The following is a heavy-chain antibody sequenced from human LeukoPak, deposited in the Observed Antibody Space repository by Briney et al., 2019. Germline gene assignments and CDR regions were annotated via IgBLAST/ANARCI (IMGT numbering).Heavy chain of an antibody. J-gene: IGHJ4*02. CDR1: GGSFSTYY. Sequence: SETLSLTCAVSGGSFSTYYWSWIRQPAGKGLEWIGYIYYSGSTNYNPSLKSRVTISVDTSKNQSSLKLSSVTAADTAVYYCARGEYSYGMNFDYWGQGTLVTVSS. V-gene: IGHV4-59*01. CDR3: ARGEYSYGMNFDY. CDR2: IYYSGST. D-gene: IGHD5-18*01.